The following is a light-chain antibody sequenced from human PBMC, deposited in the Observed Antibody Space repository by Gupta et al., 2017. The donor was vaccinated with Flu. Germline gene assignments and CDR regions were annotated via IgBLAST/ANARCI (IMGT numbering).Light chain of an antibody. Sequence: SYVVTQPPAVSVAPGQTAKISCGGNNIGSKSVHWYQQKSGHPPLLVVYDDSDRPSGIPERFSGSNSGNTATLTINRVEAGDEADFYCQVWDSSSRHVVFGGGTKLVVL. CDR1: NIGSKS. CDR2: DDS. V-gene: IGLV3-21*02. J-gene: IGLJ2*01. CDR3: QVWDSSSRHVV.